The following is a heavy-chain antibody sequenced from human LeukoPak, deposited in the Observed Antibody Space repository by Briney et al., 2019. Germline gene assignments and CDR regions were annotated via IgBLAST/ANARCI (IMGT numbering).Heavy chain of an antibody. CDR3: ARVGRYYYDTSGYHYFDY. D-gene: IGHD3-22*01. J-gene: IGHJ4*02. V-gene: IGHV3-11*04. Sequence: PGGSLRLSCAASGFTFSDYYMSWIRQAPGRGLGWVAYIIAIGSTIYYADPVKDRFTISRDNAKNPLYLKMNSLKAEDTAVYYCARVGRYYYDTSGYHYFDYWGQGTLVTVSS. CDR1: GFTFSDYY. CDR2: IIAIGSTI.